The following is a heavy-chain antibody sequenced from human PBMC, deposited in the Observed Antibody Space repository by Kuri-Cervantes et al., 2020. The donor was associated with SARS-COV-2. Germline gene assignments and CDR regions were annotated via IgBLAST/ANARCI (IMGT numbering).Heavy chain of an antibody. CDR3: VKGVHFYYYGMDV. Sequence: GESLKISCAASGFTFSSYAMRWVRQAPGKGLEWVAVISYDGSNKYYADSVKGRFTISRDNSKDSLYLEMTSLRIEDTALYYCVKGVHFYYYGMDVWGQGTTVTVSS. CDR1: GFTFSSYA. V-gene: IGHV3-30-3*02. CDR2: ISYDGSNK. J-gene: IGHJ6*02.